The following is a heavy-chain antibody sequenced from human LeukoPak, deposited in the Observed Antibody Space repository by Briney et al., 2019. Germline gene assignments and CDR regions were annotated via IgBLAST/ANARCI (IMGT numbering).Heavy chain of an antibody. Sequence: ASVKVSCKASGYTFTGYYMHWVRQAPGQGLEWMGWINPNSGGTNYAQKFQGRVTMTRDTSISTAYMELSRLRSDDTAVYYCARAQAKTGPSDAFDIWGQGTMVAVSS. CDR1: GYTFTGYY. D-gene: IGHD1-14*01. CDR2: INPNSGGT. J-gene: IGHJ3*02. CDR3: ARAQAKTGPSDAFDI. V-gene: IGHV1-2*02.